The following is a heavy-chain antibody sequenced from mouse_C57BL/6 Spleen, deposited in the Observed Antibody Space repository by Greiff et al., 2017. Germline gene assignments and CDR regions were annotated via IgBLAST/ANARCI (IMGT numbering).Heavy chain of an antibody. CDR3: ARYYGSSDYFDY. V-gene: IGHV1-64*01. CDR2: IPPNSGST. D-gene: IGHD1-1*01. J-gene: IGHJ2*01. Sequence: QVQLQQPGAELVKPGASVKLSCKASGYTFTSYWMHWVKQRPGQGLEWIGMIPPNSGSTNYNEKFKSKATLTVDKSSSTAYMQLSSLTSEDSAVYYCARYYGSSDYFDYWGQGTTLTVSS. CDR1: GYTFTSYW.